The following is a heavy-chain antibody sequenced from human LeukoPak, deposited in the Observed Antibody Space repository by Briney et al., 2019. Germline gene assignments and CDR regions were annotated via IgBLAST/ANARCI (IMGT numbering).Heavy chain of an antibody. V-gene: IGHV3-48*04. Sequence: GGSLRLSCAASGFTFGSYSMTWARQAPGMGLEWISYISGPSTTMYYADSVKGRFTISRDNAKNSLYLQMNSLRVEDTALYYCASRSGGDYPYFDYWGQGTLVTVSS. CDR3: ASRSGGDYPYFDY. CDR1: GFTFGSYS. D-gene: IGHD4-17*01. CDR2: ISGPSTTM. J-gene: IGHJ4*02.